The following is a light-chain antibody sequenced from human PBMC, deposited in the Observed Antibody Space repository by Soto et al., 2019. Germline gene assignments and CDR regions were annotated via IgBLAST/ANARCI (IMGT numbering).Light chain of an antibody. CDR1: QTISTY. Sequence: EIVLTQSPATLSLSPGESAALSCRVSQTISTYLAWYQQKPGQAPRLLIYDASTRPTGIPARFSGSGSGTDFTLTISSLEPEDFAVYYCLQRSNWPITFGQGTRLE. CDR2: DAS. V-gene: IGKV3-11*01. CDR3: LQRSNWPIT. J-gene: IGKJ5*01.